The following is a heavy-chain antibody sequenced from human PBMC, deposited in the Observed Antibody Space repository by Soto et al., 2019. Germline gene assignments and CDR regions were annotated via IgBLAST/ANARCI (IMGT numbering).Heavy chain of an antibody. CDR1: GYTFTDYY. Sequence: QVQLVQSGAEVKKPGASVKVSCKASGYTFTDYYIHWVRQAPGQGLEWMGWINPTSGGTSYAHNFQGRVTMTRDTSIRAAYMELSRLSSDDTAVYYCSRASAVAGGSSNSLPNDYWGQGTLVTVSS. CDR3: SRASAVAGGSSNSLPNDY. V-gene: IGHV1-2*02. D-gene: IGHD6-19*01. J-gene: IGHJ4*02. CDR2: INPTSGGT.